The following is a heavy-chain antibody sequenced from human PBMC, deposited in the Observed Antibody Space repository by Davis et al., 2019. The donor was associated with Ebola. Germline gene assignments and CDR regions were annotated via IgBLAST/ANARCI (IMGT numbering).Heavy chain of an antibody. J-gene: IGHJ5*02. V-gene: IGHV3-21*01. D-gene: IGHD6-19*01. CDR3: ARLAVAVSPQWFDP. CDR2: ISSSSSYI. Sequence: PGGSLRLSCAASGFTFSSYSMNWVRQAPGKGLEWVSSISSSSSYIYYADSVKGRFTISRDNAKNSLYLQMNSLRAEDTAVYYCARLAVAVSPQWFDPWGQGTLVTVSS. CDR1: GFTFSSYS.